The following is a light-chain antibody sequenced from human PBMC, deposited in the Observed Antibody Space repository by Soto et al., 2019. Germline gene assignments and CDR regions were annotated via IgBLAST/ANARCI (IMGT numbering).Light chain of an antibody. J-gene: IGKJ1*01. CDR3: QQYKSFPT. CDR1: QSMSSW. CDR2: HAS. Sequence: DIQMPPSTSSLPASVGDSVTITFRASQSMSSWLAWYQQKPGKAPELLIYHASRLAGGVPSRFSGSGSGTEFTLTIGSLQPDDFATYYCQQYKSFPTFGQGTKVDTK. V-gene: IGKV1-5*01.